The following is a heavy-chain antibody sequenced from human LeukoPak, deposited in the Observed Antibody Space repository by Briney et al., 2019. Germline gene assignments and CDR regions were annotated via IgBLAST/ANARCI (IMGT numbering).Heavy chain of an antibody. J-gene: IGHJ4*02. CDR1: GFTFSTYW. CDR2: IKQDGSER. D-gene: IGHD4-23*01. V-gene: IGHV3-7*03. CDR3: AKDEDFNYGGVGY. Sequence: GGSLRLSCEGSGFTFSTYWMSWVRQAPGKGLEWVANIKQDGSERDYVNSVKGRFTISRDNAKNSLYLQMNSLRAEDTALYYCAKDEDFNYGGVGYWGQGTLVTVSS.